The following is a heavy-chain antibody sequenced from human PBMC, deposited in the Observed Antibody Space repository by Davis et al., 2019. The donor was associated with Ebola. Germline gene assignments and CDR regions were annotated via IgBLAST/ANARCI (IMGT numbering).Heavy chain of an antibody. V-gene: IGHV3-7*03. CDR3: ACTFNIATAGLY. D-gene: IGHD6-13*01. J-gene: IGHJ4*02. Sequence: GESLKISCGASGFTFRNYWLSWVRQAPGQGLEWVANINPEGIQIYYVDSVKGRFTISRDNAKNSLHLQMNSLRAEDTAVYYCACTFNIATAGLYWGQGTLVTVSS. CDR1: GFTFRNYW. CDR2: INPEGIQI.